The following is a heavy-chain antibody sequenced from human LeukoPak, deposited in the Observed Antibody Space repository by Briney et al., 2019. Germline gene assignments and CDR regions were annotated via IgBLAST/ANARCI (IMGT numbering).Heavy chain of an antibody. J-gene: IGHJ6*02. CDR2: IWHDGSNK. V-gene: IGHV3-33*01. CDR3: ARDRDCSGGSCYYYYYGMDV. CDR1: GFTFNTYG. D-gene: IGHD2-15*01. Sequence: GGSLRLSCAASGFTFNTYGMHWVRQAPGKGLEWVAVIWHDGSNKYYADSVEGRFTISRDNSKNTLYLQMNRLRAEDTAVYYCARDRDCSGGSCYYYYYGMDVWGQGTTVTVSS.